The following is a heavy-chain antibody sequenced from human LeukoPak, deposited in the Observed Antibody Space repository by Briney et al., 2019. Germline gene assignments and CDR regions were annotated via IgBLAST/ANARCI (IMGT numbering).Heavy chain of an antibody. D-gene: IGHD1-26*01. Sequence: GGSLRLSCAASGFTVSSNYMSWVRQAPGKGLEWVSVIYSGGSTYYADSVKGRFTISRDNSKDTLYLQMNSLRAEDTAVYYCARESQRELAFSWGQGTLVTVSS. J-gene: IGHJ4*02. CDR3: ARESQRELAFS. CDR2: IYSGGST. V-gene: IGHV3-53*01. CDR1: GFTVSSNY.